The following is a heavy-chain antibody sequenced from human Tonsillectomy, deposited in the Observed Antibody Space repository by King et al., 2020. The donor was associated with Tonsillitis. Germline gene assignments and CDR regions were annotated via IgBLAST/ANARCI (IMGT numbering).Heavy chain of an antibody. V-gene: IGHV4-59*08. CDR3: AALAVAGNISYYGMDV. J-gene: IGHJ6*02. D-gene: IGHD6-19*01. CDR1: GGSISSYY. Sequence: VQLQESGPGLVKPSETLSLTCTVSGGSISSYYWSWIRQPPGKGLEWIGYIYYSGSTKYNPSLKSRVTISVDTSKNQFSLKLSSVTAADTAVYYCAALAVAGNISYYGMDVWGQGTTVTVSS. CDR2: IYYSGST.